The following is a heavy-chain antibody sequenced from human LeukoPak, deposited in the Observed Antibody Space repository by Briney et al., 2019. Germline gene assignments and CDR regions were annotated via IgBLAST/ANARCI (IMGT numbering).Heavy chain of an antibody. CDR2: IYTSGST. Sequence: PSETLPLTCTVSGGSISSGSYYWSWIRQPAGKGLEWIGRIYTSGSTNYNPSLKSRVTISVDTSKNQFSLKLSSVTAADTAVYYCARDLRYSSTWGFDYWGQGTLVTVSS. CDR3: ARDLRYSSTWGFDY. J-gene: IGHJ4*02. D-gene: IGHD6-13*01. V-gene: IGHV4-61*02. CDR1: GGSISSGSYY.